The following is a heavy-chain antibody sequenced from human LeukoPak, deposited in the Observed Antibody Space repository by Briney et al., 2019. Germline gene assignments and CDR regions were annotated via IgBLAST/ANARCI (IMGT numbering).Heavy chain of an antibody. J-gene: IGHJ3*02. Sequence: SETLSLTCTVSGGSISSYYWSWIRQPPGKGLEWIGNIYTSGNTNYNPSLKSRVAISVDTSKNQFTLKLNSVTAADTAVYYCARPYSSGWSGAFDIWGQGTMVTVSS. CDR3: ARPYSSGWSGAFDI. D-gene: IGHD6-19*01. CDR2: IYTSGNT. CDR1: GGSISSYY. V-gene: IGHV4-4*09.